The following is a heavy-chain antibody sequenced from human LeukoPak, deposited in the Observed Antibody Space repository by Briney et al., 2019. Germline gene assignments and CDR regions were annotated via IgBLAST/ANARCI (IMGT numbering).Heavy chain of an antibody. V-gene: IGHV3-48*01. CDR1: GFTFSSYS. D-gene: IGHD6-6*01. CDR2: ISSSSSNM. J-gene: IGHJ4*02. Sequence: SGGSLRLSCAASGFTFSSYSMNWVRQAPGKGLEWVSYISSSSSNMYYADSVKGRFTISRDSAKNSLYLQMNSLRAEDTAVYYCAREYSSSSGRSFDYWGQGTLVIVSS. CDR3: AREYSSSSGRSFDY.